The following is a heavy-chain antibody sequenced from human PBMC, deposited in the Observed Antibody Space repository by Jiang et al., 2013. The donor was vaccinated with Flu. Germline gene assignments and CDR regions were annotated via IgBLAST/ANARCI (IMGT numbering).Heavy chain of an antibody. J-gene: IGHJ4*02. Sequence: GSLRLSCAASGFTFSSYWMSWVRQAPGKGLEWVANIKQDGSEKYYVDSVKGRFTISRDNAKNSLYLQMNSLRAEDTAVYYCARNKIGQIQWLRRARPTDFYFDYWGQGTLVTVSS. CDR1: GFTFSSYW. CDR3: ARNKIGQIQWLRRARPTDFYFDY. D-gene: IGHD5-12*01. CDR2: IKQDGSEK. V-gene: IGHV3-7*05.